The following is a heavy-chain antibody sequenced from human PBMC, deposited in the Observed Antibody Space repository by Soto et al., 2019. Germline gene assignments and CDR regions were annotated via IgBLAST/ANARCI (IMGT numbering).Heavy chain of an antibody. CDR2: IYYSGST. D-gene: IGHD6-19*01. CDR1: GDSMSSSDYY. V-gene: IGHV4-39*01. J-gene: IGHJ4*02. CDR3: ARRTVNIRTFYSGLKTHCFDY. Sequence: PSETLSLTCAVSGDSMSSSDYYWGWIRQPPGKGLEWIGIIYYSGSTYYNPSLQSRVAISVDTSKNQFSLKLKSVTAADTAIYYCARRTVNIRTFYSGLKTHCFDYWGQGAPVTVSS.